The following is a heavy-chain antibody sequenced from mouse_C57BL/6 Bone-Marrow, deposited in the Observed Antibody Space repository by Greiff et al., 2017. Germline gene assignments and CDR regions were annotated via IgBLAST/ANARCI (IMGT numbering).Heavy chain of an antibody. J-gene: IGHJ3*01. CDR1: GYTFTSYW. D-gene: IGHD2-1*01. CDR3: ASNYRGAWFAY. V-gene: IGHV1-72*01. Sequence: QVQLQQPGAELVKPGASVKLSCKASGYTFTSYWMHWVKQRPGRGLEWIGRIDPNSGGTKYTEKFKSKATLTVDKPSSTAHMQLSSLTSEDSAVYYCASNYRGAWFAYWGQGTLVTVSA. CDR2: IDPNSGGT.